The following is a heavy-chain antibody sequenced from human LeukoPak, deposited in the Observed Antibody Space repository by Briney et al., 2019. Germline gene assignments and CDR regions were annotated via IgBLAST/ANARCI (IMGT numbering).Heavy chain of an antibody. D-gene: IGHD3-3*01. CDR1: GGTSINYV. J-gene: IGHJ4*02. Sequence: SVSVSFKASGGTSINYVISWVRQAPGQGLEWMGGIIPIFATPHYAQKFQGRVTITTDESTSTAYMELSTLRSEDTAVYYCARGDDFWSGLESWGQGSLVTVSS. CDR3: ARGDDFWSGLES. CDR2: IIPIFATP. V-gene: IGHV1-69*05.